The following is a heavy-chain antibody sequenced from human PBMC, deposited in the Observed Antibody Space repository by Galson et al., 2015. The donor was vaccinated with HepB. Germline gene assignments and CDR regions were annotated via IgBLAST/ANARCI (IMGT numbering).Heavy chain of an antibody. Sequence: SLRLSCAASGFTFSSYSMNWVRQAPGKGLEWVSSISSSSSYIYYADSVKGRFTISRDNAKNSLYLQMNSLRAEVTAVYYCASMWSWLDVYYYYYGMDVWGQGTTVTVSS. V-gene: IGHV3-21*01. CDR1: GFTFSSYS. D-gene: IGHD2-21*02. CDR3: ASMWSWLDVYYYYYGMDV. CDR2: ISSSSSYI. J-gene: IGHJ6*02.